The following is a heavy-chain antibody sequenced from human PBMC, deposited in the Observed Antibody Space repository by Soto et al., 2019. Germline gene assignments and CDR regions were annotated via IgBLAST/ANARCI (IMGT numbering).Heavy chain of an antibody. Sequence: EVQLVESGGGLVQPGGSLRLSCTASGFAVRHNYMTWVRQAPGKGLEWVSLIYSGGDTAYADSVKGRFTISRHTSQNTLYLQTNSLRAEGTAVYYFVRKTDAMPSGGDVWGKGPAVTGSS. V-gene: IGHV3-53*04. D-gene: IGHD2-2*01. CDR2: IYSGGDT. CDR1: GFAVRHNY. CDR3: VRKTDAMPSGGDV. J-gene: IGHJ6*04.